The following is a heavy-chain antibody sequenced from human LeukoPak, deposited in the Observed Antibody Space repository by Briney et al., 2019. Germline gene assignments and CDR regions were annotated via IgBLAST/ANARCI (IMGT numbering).Heavy chain of an antibody. CDR1: GFTFSGSA. CDR2: IRSKANSYAT. Sequence: PGGSLRLSCAASGFTFSGSAMHWVRQASGKGLEWVGRIRSKANSYATAYAVSVKGRFTISRDDSKNTAYLQMNSLKTEDTAVYYCASDGSGSYYNRRRVRLYYWGQGTLVTVSS. J-gene: IGHJ4*02. D-gene: IGHD3-10*01. CDR3: ASDGSGSYYNRRRVRLYY. V-gene: IGHV3-73*01.